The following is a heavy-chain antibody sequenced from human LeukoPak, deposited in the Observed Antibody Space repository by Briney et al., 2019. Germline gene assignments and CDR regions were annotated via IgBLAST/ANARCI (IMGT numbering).Heavy chain of an antibody. V-gene: IGHV1-8*02. J-gene: IGHJ5*02. D-gene: IGHD6-13*01. CDR2: MNPNSGNT. CDR3: ARRGIAARRWFDP. CDR1: GGTFSSYA. Sequence: ASVKVSCKASGGTFSSYAISWVRQATGQGLEWMGWMNPNSGNTGYAQKLQGRVTMTRNTSISTAYMELSSLRSEDTAVYYCARRGIAARRWFDPWGQGTLVTVSS.